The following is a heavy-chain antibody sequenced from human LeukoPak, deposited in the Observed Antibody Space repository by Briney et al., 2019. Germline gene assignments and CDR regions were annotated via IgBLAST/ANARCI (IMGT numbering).Heavy chain of an antibody. CDR1: GGSVSSGRYY. J-gene: IGHJ5*01. CDR2: IYTRGST. D-gene: IGHD3-10*01. Sequence: SETLSLICTVSGGSVSSGRYYWSWIRQPAGRGLEWIGRIYTRGSTNYNPSLKSRVTISVDTSKNQFSLNLTSVTAADTAVYYCATDGMVRGPDAWFDSWGQGTLVTVSS. CDR3: ATDGMVRGPDAWFDS. V-gene: IGHV4-61*02.